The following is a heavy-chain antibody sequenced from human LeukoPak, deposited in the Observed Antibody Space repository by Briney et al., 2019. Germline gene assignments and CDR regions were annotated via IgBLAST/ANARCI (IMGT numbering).Heavy chain of an antibody. D-gene: IGHD1-26*01. Sequence: GGSLRLSCGGSGFTFSTYWMHWVRQAPGKGLVWVSRINPDGSRTDYADSVKGRFTISRDNSKNTLYLQMNSLRAEDTAVYYCARGARRGGSYYFEYWGQGTLVTVSS. CDR1: GFTFSTYW. J-gene: IGHJ4*02. V-gene: IGHV3-74*01. CDR3: ARGARRGGSYYFEY. CDR2: INPDGSRT.